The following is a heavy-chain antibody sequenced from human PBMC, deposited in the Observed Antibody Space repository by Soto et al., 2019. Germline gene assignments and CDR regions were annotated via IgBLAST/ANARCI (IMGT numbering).Heavy chain of an antibody. CDR2: IYYSGNT. Sequence: QVQLQESGPGLVKPSQTLSLTCTVSGGSISSGGYYWSWIRQHPGKGLEWIGYIYYSGNTYYNPSLTGRATISQYTPKIRSSMNLSSVTASDTAVSYFAGPRDQGGHGTAVT. CDR3: AGPRDQ. CDR1: GGSISSGGYY. V-gene: IGHV4-31*03. D-gene: IGHD2-2*01. J-gene: IGHJ3*01.